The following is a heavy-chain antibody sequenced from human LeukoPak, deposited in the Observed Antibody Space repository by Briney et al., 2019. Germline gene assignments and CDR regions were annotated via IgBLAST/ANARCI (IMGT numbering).Heavy chain of an antibody. J-gene: IGHJ3*02. D-gene: IGHD1-1*01. Sequence: SETLSLTCAVYGGSFSGYYWSWIRQPPGKGLEWIGEINHSGSTNYNPSLKSRVTISVDTSKNQFSLKLSSVTAADTAVYYCAMTTILPTGTDDHDAFDIWGQGTMVTVSS. CDR3: AMTTILPTGTDDHDAFDI. CDR2: INHSGST. CDR1: GGSFSGYY. V-gene: IGHV4-34*01.